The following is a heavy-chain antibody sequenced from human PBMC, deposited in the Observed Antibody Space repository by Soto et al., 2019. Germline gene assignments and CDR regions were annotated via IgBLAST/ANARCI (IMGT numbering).Heavy chain of an antibody. J-gene: IGHJ6*02. CDR2: IYYSGST. V-gene: IGHV4-59*01. CDR1: GGSISSYY. D-gene: IGHD3-22*01. Sequence: SETLSLTCTVSGGSISSYYWSWIRQPPGKGLEWIGYIYYSGSTNYNPSLKSRVTISVDTSKNQFSLKLSSVTAADTAVYYCARDGTYYYDSSGFNLGYYGMDVWGQGTKVTVSS. CDR3: ARDGTYYYDSSGFNLGYYGMDV.